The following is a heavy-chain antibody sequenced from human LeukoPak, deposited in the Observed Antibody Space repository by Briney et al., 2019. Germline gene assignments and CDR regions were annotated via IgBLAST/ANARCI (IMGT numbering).Heavy chain of an antibody. D-gene: IGHD2-15*01. CDR2: IYYSGST. J-gene: IGHJ6*03. CDR1: GGSISSSSYY. Sequence: SETLSLTCTVSGGSISSSSYYWGWIRQPPGKGLEWIGSIYYSGSTYYNPSLKSRVTISVDTSKNQFSLKLSSVTAADTAVYYCARSEYCSGGSCYPDRYYYYMDVWGKGTTVTISS. CDR3: ARSEYCSGGSCYPDRYYYYMDV. V-gene: IGHV4-39*07.